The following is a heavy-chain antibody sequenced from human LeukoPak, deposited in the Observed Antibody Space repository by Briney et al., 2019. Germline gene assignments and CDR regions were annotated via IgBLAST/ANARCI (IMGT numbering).Heavy chain of an antibody. J-gene: IGHJ4*02. CDR1: GFTFSDYT. D-gene: IGHD3-22*01. Sequence: GGSLRLSCTASGFTFSDYTMYWVRQAPGKGLEWVSSISDRSTYIYYADSVKGRFTISRDNAKNSLYLQMNSLRPEDTAVYFCASSTLVRLTTRGEGYWGQETLVTVSS. CDR2: ISDRSTYI. CDR3: ASSTLVRLTTRGEGY. V-gene: IGHV3-21*01.